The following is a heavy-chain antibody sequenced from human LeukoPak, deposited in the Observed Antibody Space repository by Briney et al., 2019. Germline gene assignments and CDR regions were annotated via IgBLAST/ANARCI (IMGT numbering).Heavy chain of an antibody. CDR2: IWYDGSNK. J-gene: IGHJ4*02. D-gene: IGHD6-19*01. V-gene: IGHV3-33*01. Sequence: GGSLRLSCAASGFTFSSYGMHWVRQAPGKGLEWVAVIWYDGSNKYYADSVKGRFTISRDDSKNTLYLQMDSLRAEDTAVYYCARDKTIGRQWLVRGYFDYWGQGTLVTVSS. CDR1: GFTFSSYG. CDR3: ARDKTIGRQWLVRGYFDY.